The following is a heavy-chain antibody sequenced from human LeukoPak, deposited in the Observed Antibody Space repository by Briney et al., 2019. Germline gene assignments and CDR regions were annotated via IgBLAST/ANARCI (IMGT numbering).Heavy chain of an antibody. Sequence: GGSLRLSCAASGNYWIHWVRQAPGKGLGWVSHINTDVSWTGYADSVKGRFTISKDNAKNTAYLQMNILRAEDTAVYYCVSFYETYWGGATLLGDSS. D-gene: IGHD2-2*01. CDR2: INTDVSWT. CDR3: VSFYETY. V-gene: IGHV3-74*01. CDR1: GNYW. J-gene: IGHJ4*02.